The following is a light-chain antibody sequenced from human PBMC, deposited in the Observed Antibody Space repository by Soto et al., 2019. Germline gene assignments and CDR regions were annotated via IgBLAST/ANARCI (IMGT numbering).Light chain of an antibody. CDR2: TDD. CDR3: AAWDDSLDALV. J-gene: IGLJ2*01. V-gene: IGLV1-44*01. Sequence: QSVLTQPPSASGTPGQRVTISCSGIRSNIGSNTVNWYQQVPGTAPTLLIYTDDQRPSGVPDRFSGSKSGTSASLAISGLQSEDDADYYCAAWDDSLDALVFGGGTKLTVL. CDR1: RSNIGSNT.